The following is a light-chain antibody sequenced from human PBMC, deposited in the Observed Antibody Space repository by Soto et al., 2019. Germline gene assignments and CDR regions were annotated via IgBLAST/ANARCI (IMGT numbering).Light chain of an antibody. V-gene: IGLV2-23*01. CDR3: CSYAGSSTLDLV. Sequence: QSVLTQPASVSGSPGQSITISCTGTSSDVGSYNLVSWYQQHPGKAPKLMIYEGSKRPSGVSNRFSGSKSGNTASLTISGLQAEDEADYYCCSYAGSSTLDLVFGGGTKLTVL. CDR1: SSDVGSYNL. CDR2: EGS. J-gene: IGLJ2*01.